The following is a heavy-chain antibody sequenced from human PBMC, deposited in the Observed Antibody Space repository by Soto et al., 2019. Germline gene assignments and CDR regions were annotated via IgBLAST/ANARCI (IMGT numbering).Heavy chain of an antibody. CDR1: GDSFTRYW. Sequence: WESLTISCTCSGDSFTRYWIGWVRQMPGKGLEWMGIIYPGDSDTRYSPSFQGQVTISADKSISTAYLQWSSLKASDTAMYYCATLLARAPGYWGQGTLVTVSS. J-gene: IGHJ4*02. CDR3: ATLLARAPGY. D-gene: IGHD2-21*01. CDR2: IYPGDSDT. V-gene: IGHV5-51*01.